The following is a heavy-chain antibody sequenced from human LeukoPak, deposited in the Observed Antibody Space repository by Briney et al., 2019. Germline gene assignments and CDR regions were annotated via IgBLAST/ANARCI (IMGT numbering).Heavy chain of an antibody. CDR1: GFTFSDYY. D-gene: IGHD3-10*01. J-gene: IGHJ4*02. CDR3: AKVAKYYYGSETYYFFEH. V-gene: IGHV3-11*04. Sequence: GGSLRLSCAASGFTFSDYYMTWVRQAPGKGLEWLSYIDSSGSSIYYANSVKGRLTISRDNAQNSLYLQMNSLRVEDTAVYYCAKVAKYYYGSETYYFFEHWGQGTPVTASS. CDR2: IDSSGSSI.